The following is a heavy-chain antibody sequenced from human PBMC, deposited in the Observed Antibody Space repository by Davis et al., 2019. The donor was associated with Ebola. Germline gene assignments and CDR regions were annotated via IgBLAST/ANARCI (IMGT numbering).Heavy chain of an antibody. CDR2: IDWDDDK. Sequence: SGPTLVKPPQTLTLTCTFSGFSLSTRGMRVSWIRQPPGKALEWLARIDWDDDKFYSTSLKTRLTISKDTSKNQVVLTMTNMDPVDTATYYCARIPLGIGAFDYWGQGTLVTVSS. CDR3: ARIPLGIGAFDY. V-gene: IGHV2-70*04. D-gene: IGHD7-27*01. J-gene: IGHJ4*02. CDR1: GFSLSTRGMR.